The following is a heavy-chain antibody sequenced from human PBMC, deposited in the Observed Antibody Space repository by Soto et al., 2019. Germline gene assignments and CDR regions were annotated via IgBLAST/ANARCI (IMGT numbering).Heavy chain of an antibody. D-gene: IGHD3-10*01. CDR2: IYGDGRTT. Sequence: RLSCEASGFIFSTTDMSWVRQAPGKGLEWVSTIYGDGRTTYYADSVRGRFSISRDNSKNMVYLQMDSLRVDDTAIYYCVKNSGWFNSWGQGSLVTVSS. CDR3: VKNSGWFNS. V-gene: IGHV3-23*01. J-gene: IGHJ5*01. CDR1: GFIFSTTD.